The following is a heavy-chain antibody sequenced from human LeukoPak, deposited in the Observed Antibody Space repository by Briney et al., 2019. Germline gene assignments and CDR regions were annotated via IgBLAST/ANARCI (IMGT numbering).Heavy chain of an antibody. CDR3: ARTSYYYDSSGYYPIPFDY. J-gene: IGHJ4*02. D-gene: IGHD3-22*01. V-gene: IGHV4-59*10. CDR2: IYTSGST. Sequence: SETLSLTCAVYGGSFSGYYWSWIRQPAGKGLEWIGRIYTSGSTNYNPSLKSRVTISVDTSKNQFSLKLSSVTAADTAVYYCARTSYYYDSSGYYPIPFDYWGQGTLVTVSS. CDR1: GGSFSGYY.